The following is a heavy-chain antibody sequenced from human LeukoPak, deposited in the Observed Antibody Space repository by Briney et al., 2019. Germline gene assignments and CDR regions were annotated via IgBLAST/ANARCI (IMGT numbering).Heavy chain of an antibody. CDR1: GFTLGDYA. J-gene: IGHJ1*01. CDR2: IRSKAYGGKT. D-gene: IGHD2-15*01. Sequence: GRSLRLSCTASGFTLGDYAMSWFRQAPGKGLECVGFIRSKAYGGKTEYGASVKGRFTISRDDSKSIAYLQMNSLKTEDTAVYYCTRDVVPGYCSGGSCYSFQHWGQGTLVTVSS. CDR3: TRDVVPGYCSGGSCYSFQH. V-gene: IGHV3-49*03.